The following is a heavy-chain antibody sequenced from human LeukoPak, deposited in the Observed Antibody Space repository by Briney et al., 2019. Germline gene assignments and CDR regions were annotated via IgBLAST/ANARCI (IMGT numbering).Heavy chain of an antibody. CDR3: ATTGWPSDY. CDR2: FDPEDGET. J-gene: IGHJ4*02. D-gene: IGHD3-9*01. Sequence: ASVKVSCKVSGYTLTELSMHWVRQAPGKGLEWMGGFDPEDGETIYAQKFQGRVTITADKSTSTAYMELSSLRSEDTAVYYCATTGWPSDYWGQGTLVTVSS. CDR1: GYTLTELS. V-gene: IGHV1-24*01.